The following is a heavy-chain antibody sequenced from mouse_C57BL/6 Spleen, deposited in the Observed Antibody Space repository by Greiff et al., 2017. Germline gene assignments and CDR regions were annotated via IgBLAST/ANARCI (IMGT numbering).Heavy chain of an antibody. V-gene: IGHV7-3*01. D-gene: IGHD1-1*01. CDR2: IRHKANGYTT. Sequence: DVMLVESGGGLVQPGGSLSLSCAASGFTFTDYYMSWVRQPPGKALEWLGFIRHKANGYTTEYSSSVKGRFTISRDNSQSILYLQMNALRAEDSATYYCARSTTVLDADYWGQGTTLTVSS. J-gene: IGHJ2*01. CDR1: GFTFTDYY. CDR3: ARSTTVLDADY.